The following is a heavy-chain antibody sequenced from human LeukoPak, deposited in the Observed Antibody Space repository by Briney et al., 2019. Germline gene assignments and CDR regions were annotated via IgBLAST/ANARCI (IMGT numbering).Heavy chain of an antibody. CDR1: GYTFTGRY. Sequence: GASVKVSCKASGYTFTGRYLHWVRQAPGQGLEYMGWINPKSGSTNYAQKFQGRVTVTRDTPISTAYMELTSLTSDDTAIYYCARVDDGSGYRHIDYWGQGSLVIVSS. CDR3: ARVDDGSGYRHIDY. V-gene: IGHV1-2*02. CDR2: INPKSGST. D-gene: IGHD3-3*01. J-gene: IGHJ4*02.